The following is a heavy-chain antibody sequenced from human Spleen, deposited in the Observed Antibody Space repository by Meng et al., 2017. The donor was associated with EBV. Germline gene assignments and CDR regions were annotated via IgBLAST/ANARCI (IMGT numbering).Heavy chain of an antibody. Sequence: QVQLVQSGAEVMKPGASVKVSCKASGYTFIGYDMHWVRQAPGQGLEWMGRINGKSGGTDHAKKFQGRVTMSRDTSIDTAYMELSALRSEDTAVYYCAGARFGGFVGVGQWGQGTLVTVSS. J-gene: IGHJ4*02. CDR2: INGKSGGT. CDR1: GYTFIGYD. V-gene: IGHV1-2*06. CDR3: AGARFGGFVGVGQ. D-gene: IGHD1-26*01.